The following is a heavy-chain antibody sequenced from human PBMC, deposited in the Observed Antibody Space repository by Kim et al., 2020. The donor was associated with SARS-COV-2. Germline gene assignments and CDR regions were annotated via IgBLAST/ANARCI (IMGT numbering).Heavy chain of an antibody. V-gene: IGHV4-61*02. CDR2: IYTSGST. J-gene: IGHJ6*02. Sequence: SETLSLTCTVSGGSISSGSYYWSWIRQPAGKGLEWIGRIYTSGSTNYNPSLKSRVTISVDTSKNQFSLKLSSVTAADTAVYYCARDKVVTAIPYYYYGMDVWGQGTTVTVSS. CDR3: ARDKVVTAIPYYYYGMDV. D-gene: IGHD2-21*02. CDR1: GGSISSGSYY.